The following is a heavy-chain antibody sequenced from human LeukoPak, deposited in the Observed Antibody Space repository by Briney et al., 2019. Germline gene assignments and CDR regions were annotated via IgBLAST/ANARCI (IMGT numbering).Heavy chain of an antibody. CDR3: ARLCGGDCYDFDY. Sequence: GGSLRLSCSVSEFTFSTYVMHWVRQAPGKGLEYVSAISSNGDNTYYADSVKGRFTISRDNSKNTLYLQMNSLRAEDTAVYYCARLCGGDCYDFDYWGQGTLVTVSS. V-gene: IGHV3-64*04. D-gene: IGHD2-21*02. J-gene: IGHJ4*02. CDR2: ISSNGDNT. CDR1: EFTFSTYV.